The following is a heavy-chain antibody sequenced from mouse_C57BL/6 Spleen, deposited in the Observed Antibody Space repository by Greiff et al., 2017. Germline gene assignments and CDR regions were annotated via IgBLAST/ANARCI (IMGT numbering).Heavy chain of an antibody. CDR3: ARQNNWDMGYAMDY. Sequence: EVMLVESGGGLVQPGGSLKLSCAASGFTFSDSYMYWVRQTPEKWLEWVAYISNGGGSTYSPVTGQGRFTIAIDNAKKTLYLQMSRVKSEDTAMYCGARQNNWDMGYAMDYWGQGTSVTVSS. D-gene: IGHD4-1*01. CDR2: ISNGGGST. CDR1: GFTFSDSY. J-gene: IGHJ4*01. V-gene: IGHV5-12*01.